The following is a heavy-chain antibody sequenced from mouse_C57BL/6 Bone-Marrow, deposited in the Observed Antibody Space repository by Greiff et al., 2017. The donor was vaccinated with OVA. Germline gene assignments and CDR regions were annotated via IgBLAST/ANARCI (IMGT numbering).Heavy chain of an antibody. CDR3: TRALTWDVGDY. J-gene: IGHJ2*01. CDR1: GYTFTDYE. Sequence: VQLQQSGAELVRPGASVTLSCKASGYTFTDYEMHWVKQTPVHGLEWIGAIDPETGGTAYNQKFKGKAILTADKSSSTAYMELRSLTSEDSAVDYCTRALTWDVGDYWGQGTTLTVSS. V-gene: IGHV1-15*01. CDR2: IDPETGGT. D-gene: IGHD4-1*01.